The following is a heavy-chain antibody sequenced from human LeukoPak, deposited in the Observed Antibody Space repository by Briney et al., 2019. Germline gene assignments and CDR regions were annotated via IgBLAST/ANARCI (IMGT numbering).Heavy chain of an antibody. CDR1: GFTFSSYA. Sequence: PGGSLRLSCAVSGFTFSSYAMSWVRQAPGKGLEWVSAISGPGGPRYYVDSVKGRFTISRDNSKNTLYLQMNSLRAEDTAVYYCARVTGYCSSTSCYPYYYYYGMDVWGQGTTVTVSS. D-gene: IGHD2-2*01. CDR3: ARVTGYCSSTSCYPYYYYYGMDV. J-gene: IGHJ6*02. CDR2: ISGPGGPR. V-gene: IGHV3-23*01.